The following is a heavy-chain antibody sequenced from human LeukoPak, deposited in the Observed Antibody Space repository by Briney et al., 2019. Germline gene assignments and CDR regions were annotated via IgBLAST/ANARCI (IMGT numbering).Heavy chain of an antibody. V-gene: IGHV3-33*07. D-gene: IGHD2-21*02. CDR1: GVNFNMYN. Sequence: GGSLRLSCAASGVNFNMYNINCVRQAPGKGLEWVAVIWYDGSNKYYADSVRGRFTISRDNSKNTLYLQMNSLRAEDTAVYYCARDILAYCGGDCYPAFGYWGQGTLVTVSS. CDR3: ARDILAYCGGDCYPAFGY. J-gene: IGHJ4*02. CDR2: IWYDGSNK.